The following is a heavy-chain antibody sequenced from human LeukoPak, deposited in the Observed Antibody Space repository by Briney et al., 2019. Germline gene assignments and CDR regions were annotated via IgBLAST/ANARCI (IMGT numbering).Heavy chain of an antibody. CDR2: ISGSGGST. CDR3: AKDDGGSGSYYGIFDY. D-gene: IGHD1-26*01. V-gene: IGHV3-23*01. CDR1: GFTFSSYA. Sequence: GGSLRLSCAASGFTFSSYAMSWVRQAPGKGPEWVSAISGSGGSTYYADSVKGRFTISRDNSKNTLYLQMNSLRAEDTAVYYCAKDDGGSGSYYGIFDYWGQGTLVTVSS. J-gene: IGHJ4*02.